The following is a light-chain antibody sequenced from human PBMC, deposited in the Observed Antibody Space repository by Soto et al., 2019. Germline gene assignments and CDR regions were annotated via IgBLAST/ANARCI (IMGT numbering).Light chain of an antibody. CDR3: QQYGGSPLLT. CDR1: RAISSSF. CDR2: GAS. V-gene: IGKV3-20*01. J-gene: IGKJ3*01. Sequence: IVLMQSPGTLSLSPGDRATLSCRASRAISSSFLAWYQQKPGQAPRLLIYGASSRATGIPDRFSGSGSGTDFTLIISRLEPEDFAVYYCQQYGGSPLLTFGPGTKVDIK.